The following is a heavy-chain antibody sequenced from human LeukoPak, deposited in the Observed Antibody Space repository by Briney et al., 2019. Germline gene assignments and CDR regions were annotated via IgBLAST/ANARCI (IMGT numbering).Heavy chain of an antibody. CDR3: ARDVAYNAFDY. CDR2: IKPDGSAK. V-gene: IGHV3-7*01. Sequence: GGSLGLSCAASGFQFSTSWMTWVRQAPGKGLEWVANIKPDGSAKNYVGFVQGRFTISRDNPGNSVYLQMRSLRADDTALYFCARDVAYNAFDYWGQGTLVTVSS. J-gene: IGHJ4*02. D-gene: IGHD1-14*01. CDR1: GFQFSTSW.